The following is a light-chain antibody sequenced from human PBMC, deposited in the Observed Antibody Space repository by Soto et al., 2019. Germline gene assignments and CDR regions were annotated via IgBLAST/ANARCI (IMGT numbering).Light chain of an antibody. Sequence: AIQMPQSPSSLSASVGDRVTITCRASQGIANELGWFQQKPGKAPRLLISAASSLQSGVPSRFSGSGSGTDFALTISSLQTEDFATYYCLQDATYPWTFGQGTKVEIK. CDR1: QGIANE. CDR3: LQDATYPWT. V-gene: IGKV1-6*01. J-gene: IGKJ1*01. CDR2: AAS.